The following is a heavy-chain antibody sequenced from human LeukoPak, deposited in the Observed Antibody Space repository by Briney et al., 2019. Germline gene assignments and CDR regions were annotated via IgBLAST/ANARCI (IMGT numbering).Heavy chain of an antibody. Sequence: ASVKVSCKASGHTFTGYYMHWVRQAPGQGLEWMGWINPNSGGTNYAQKFQGWVTMTRDTSISTAYMELSRLRSDDTAVYYCARDGLNDYGDYRGPWGWFDPWGQGTLVTVSS. J-gene: IGHJ5*02. CDR1: GHTFTGYY. D-gene: IGHD4-17*01. CDR2: INPNSGGT. CDR3: ARDGLNDYGDYRGPWGWFDP. V-gene: IGHV1-2*04.